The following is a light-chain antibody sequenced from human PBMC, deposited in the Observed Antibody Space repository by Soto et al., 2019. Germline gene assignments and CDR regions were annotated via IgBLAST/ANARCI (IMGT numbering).Light chain of an antibody. CDR2: KAS. CDR1: QTISTS. CDR3: QQYNSYWT. V-gene: IGKV1-5*03. Sequence: DIPVTQSPSTLSASVGDRVTITCRASQTISTSLAWFQQKPGRAPKLLIYKASTLADGVPSRFKGSGSGTEFTLSISSLQPDDFATYYCQQYNSYWTFGQGTKVDI. J-gene: IGKJ1*01.